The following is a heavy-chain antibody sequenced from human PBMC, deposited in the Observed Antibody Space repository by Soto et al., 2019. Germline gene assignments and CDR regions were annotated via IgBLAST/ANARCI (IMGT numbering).Heavy chain of an antibody. CDR3: ATVEPHYDRWLRLAGFGY. J-gene: IGHJ4*02. CDR2: IIPIIGTA. D-gene: IGHD5-12*01. Sequence: ASVKVSCKASGYTFTSYGISWVRQAPGQGLEWMGGIIPIIGTANYAQKFQGRVTITADESTSTAYMELSSLRSEDTAVYYCATVEPHYDRWLRLAGFGYWGQGTLVTVSS. V-gene: IGHV1-69*13. CDR1: GYTFTSYG.